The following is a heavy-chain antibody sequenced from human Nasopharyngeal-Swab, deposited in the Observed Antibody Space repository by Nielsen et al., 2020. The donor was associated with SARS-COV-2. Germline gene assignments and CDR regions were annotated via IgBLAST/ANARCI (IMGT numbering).Heavy chain of an antibody. CDR1: GFTIRSYG. D-gene: IGHD3-10*01. V-gene: IGHV3-30*18. Sequence: GESLKISCAASGFTIRSYGLHWVRQAPGKGLEWVAFISYDGSNKYYADSVKGRFTISRDNSKNTLSLQMNSLRAEDTAVYYCAKTDTTMVRGVIKQWGQGTLVTVSS. CDR3: AKTDTTMVRGVIKQ. J-gene: IGHJ4*02. CDR2: ISYDGSNK.